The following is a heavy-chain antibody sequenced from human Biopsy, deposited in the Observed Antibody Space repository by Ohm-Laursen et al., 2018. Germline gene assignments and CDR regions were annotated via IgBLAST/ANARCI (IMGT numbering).Heavy chain of an antibody. V-gene: IGHV1-69*04. Sequence: SSVKVSCKASGGTSSNFAINWVRQAPGQGLECMGRIIPLIGLTNYAQKFQGRVTITADKFTNTVYMELSSLRSDDTAVYYCALQSVAQMKNFDYWGQGTLVTVSS. CDR3: ALQSVAQMKNFDY. D-gene: IGHD6-19*01. CDR1: GGTSSNFA. CDR2: IIPLIGLT. J-gene: IGHJ4*02.